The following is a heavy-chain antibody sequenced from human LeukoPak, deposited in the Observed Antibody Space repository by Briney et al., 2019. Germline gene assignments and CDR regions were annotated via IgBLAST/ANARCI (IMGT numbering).Heavy chain of an antibody. V-gene: IGHV3-74*01. CDR3: ARVKQWLVQDYFDY. Sequence: GGSLRLSCAASGFTFSSYWMHWVRQDPGKGLVWVSRINSDGSSTSYADSVKGRFTISRDNAKNTLYLRMNSLRAEDTAVYYCARVKQWLVQDYFDYWGQGTLVTVSP. CDR2: INSDGSST. D-gene: IGHD6-19*01. CDR1: GFTFSSYW. J-gene: IGHJ4*02.